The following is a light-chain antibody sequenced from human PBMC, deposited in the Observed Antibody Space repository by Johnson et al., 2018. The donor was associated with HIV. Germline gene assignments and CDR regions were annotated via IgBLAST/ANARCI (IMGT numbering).Light chain of an antibody. V-gene: IGLV1-51*02. CDR2: ENV. J-gene: IGLJ1*01. Sequence: QSVLTQPPSVSAAPGQKVTISCSGSSSNIGNNYVSWYQQLPGTAPKLLVYENVKRPSGIPDRFSASKSGTSATLGITGLQTGDEADYYCGTWDSSLSAYVFGTGTKVTVL. CDR3: GTWDSSLSAYV. CDR1: SSNIGNNY.